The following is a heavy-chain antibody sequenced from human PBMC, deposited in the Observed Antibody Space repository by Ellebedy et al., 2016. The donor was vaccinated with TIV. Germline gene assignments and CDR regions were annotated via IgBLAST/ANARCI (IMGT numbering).Heavy chain of an antibody. CDR3: AKGYMSPFDY. J-gene: IGHJ4*02. V-gene: IGHV3-23*01. CDR1: GFTFSSFA. Sequence: GESLKISCEASGFTFSSFAMSWVRQAPGKGLEWVSAITGSGGGTYYADSVKGRFTISRDNSKNTFYLHMNSLRAEDTALYYCAKGYMSPFDYWGQGNLVTVSS. D-gene: IGHD2-2*02. CDR2: ITGSGGGT.